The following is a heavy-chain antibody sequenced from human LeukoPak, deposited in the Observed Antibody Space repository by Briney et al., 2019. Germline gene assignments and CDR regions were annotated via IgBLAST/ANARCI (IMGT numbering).Heavy chain of an antibody. Sequence: SETLSLTCTVSGGSISSYYWGWIRQPPGRGLEWIGSIYYSGSTYYNPSLKSRVTISVDTSKNQFSLKLSSVTAADTAVYYCARASRGYYYYYGMDVWGQGTTVTVSS. CDR3: ARASRGYYYYYGMDV. J-gene: IGHJ6*02. CDR2: IYYSGST. CDR1: GGSISSYY. V-gene: IGHV4-39*07.